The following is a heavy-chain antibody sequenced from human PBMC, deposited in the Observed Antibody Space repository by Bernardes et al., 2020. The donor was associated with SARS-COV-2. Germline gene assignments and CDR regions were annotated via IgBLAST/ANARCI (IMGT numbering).Heavy chain of an antibody. D-gene: IGHD2-21*02. CDR1: GYTFSSYG. CDR2: VSSDRGNT. J-gene: IGHJ4*02. V-gene: IGHV1-18*04. Sequence: ASVKVSCKASGYTFSSYGFNWVRQAPGQGLEWIGWVSSDRGNTNHAQSLQGRVTMTTETSTNTAYMELRSLKSDDTAVYYCARGTSVTANFDSWGQGTLVTVSS. CDR3: ARGTSVTANFDS.